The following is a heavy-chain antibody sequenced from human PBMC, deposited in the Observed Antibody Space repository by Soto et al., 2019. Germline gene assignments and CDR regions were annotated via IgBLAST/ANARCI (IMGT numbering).Heavy chain of an antibody. D-gene: IGHD3-16*01. CDR1: GYTFNGYY. V-gene: IGHV1-2*02. Sequence: QVQLVQSGAEVKKPGASVKVSCKASGYTFNGYYMHWIRQAPGQGLEWMGWINPDTGGTKYEQKFQGRVTMTRDTSISTAYMELSSLTSDDTAVFYCARKVRDYNFDYWGQGTLVTVSS. CDR3: ARKVRDYNFDY. CDR2: INPDTGGT. J-gene: IGHJ4*02.